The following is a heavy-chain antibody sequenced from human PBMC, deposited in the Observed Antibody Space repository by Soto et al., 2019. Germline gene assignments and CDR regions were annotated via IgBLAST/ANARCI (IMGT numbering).Heavy chain of an antibody. CDR1: GFTVSTNY. CDR2: MFYGGST. J-gene: IGHJ6*02. Sequence: EVQLVESGGGLVQPGGSLRLSCAASGFTVSTNYMTWVRQAPGKGLEWVSVMFYGGSTYYAASVKGRFTISRDDSKNTLYLQVNSLRAEDPAVYAPATTGMGLTLYYYYHGMDVWGQGTTVTVSS. CDR3: ATTGMGLTLYYYYHGMDV. D-gene: IGHD1-26*01. V-gene: IGHV3-66*01.